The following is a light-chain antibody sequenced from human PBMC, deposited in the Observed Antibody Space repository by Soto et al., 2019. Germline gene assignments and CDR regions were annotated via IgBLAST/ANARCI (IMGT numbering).Light chain of an antibody. Sequence: QSALTQPPSVSGTPGQRITLSCSGSRSNIGSNTVNWYQDLPGTAPKLLVYDNHHRPSGVPDRFSGSKSGTSASLAISGLQSEDEAEYYCAAWDDSLNAFYVCGSGTKVTVL. V-gene: IGLV1-44*01. J-gene: IGLJ1*01. CDR2: DNH. CDR1: RSNIGSNT. CDR3: AAWDDSLNAFYV.